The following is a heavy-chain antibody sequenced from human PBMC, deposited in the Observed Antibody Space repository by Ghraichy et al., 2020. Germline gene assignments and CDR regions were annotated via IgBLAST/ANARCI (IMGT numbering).Heavy chain of an antibody. D-gene: IGHD5-18*01. J-gene: IGHJ4*02. CDR1: GFTFSSYG. CDR2: ISYDGSNK. V-gene: IGHV3-30*18. Sequence: GGSLRLSCAASGFTFSSYGMHWVRQAPGKGLEWVAVISYDGSNKYYADSVKGRFTISRDNSKNTLYLQMNSLRAEDTAVYYCAKVGSYGRAVFDYWGQGTLVTVSS. CDR3: AKVGSYGRAVFDY.